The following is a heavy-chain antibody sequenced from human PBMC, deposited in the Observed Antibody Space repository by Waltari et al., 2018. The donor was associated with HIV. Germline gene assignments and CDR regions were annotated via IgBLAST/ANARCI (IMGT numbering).Heavy chain of an antibody. V-gene: IGHV3-21*01. D-gene: IGHD3-16*02. Sequence: ESLRLSCAASGFTFSIHYMNWVRLPPGKGLEWVATIRSTISYIYYVYSVKGRFTISRDNNRNSLYLQLNSLGAEDTALYYCAKSSMITFGGFIDDDSYSYGLDVWGQGTTVTVSS. CDR2: IRSTISYI. J-gene: IGHJ6*02. CDR1: GFTFSIHY. CDR3: AKSSMITFGGFIDDDSYSYGLDV.